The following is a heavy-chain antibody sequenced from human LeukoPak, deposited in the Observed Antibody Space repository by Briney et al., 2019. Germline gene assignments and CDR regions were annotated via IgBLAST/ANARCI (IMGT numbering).Heavy chain of an antibody. Sequence: GGSLRLSCTVSGFSLGSYAMSWVRQAPGEGLEWVSAISGSGGSAYYADSVKGRFTISRDNSKNTLYLQMNSLRVEDTAVYYCAKDEFTTVTTNFDYWGQGTPVTVSS. D-gene: IGHD4-17*01. J-gene: IGHJ4*02. CDR3: AKDEFTTVTTNFDY. CDR1: GFSLGSYA. V-gene: IGHV3-23*01. CDR2: ISGSGGSA.